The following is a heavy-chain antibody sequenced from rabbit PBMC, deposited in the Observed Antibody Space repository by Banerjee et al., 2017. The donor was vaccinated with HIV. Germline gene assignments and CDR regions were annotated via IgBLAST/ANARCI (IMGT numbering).Heavy chain of an antibody. V-gene: IGHV1S40*01. CDR3: ARAYAGDPNYGCVYYFNL. D-gene: IGHD4-2*01. CDR2: IYTGSIGST. Sequence: QSLEESGGDLVKPGASLTLTCTASGLDFSTSYWMCWVRQAPGKGLEWIACIYTGSIGSTYYASWAKGRFTISKTSSTTVTLQMTSLTAADTATYFCARAYAGDPNYGCVYYFNLWGPGTLVTVS. CDR1: GLDFSTSYW. J-gene: IGHJ4*01.